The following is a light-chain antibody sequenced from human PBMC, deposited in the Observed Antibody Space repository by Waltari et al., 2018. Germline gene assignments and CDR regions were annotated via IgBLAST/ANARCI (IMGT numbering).Light chain of an antibody. Sequence: EIVMTQSPDALSVSPGESATLSCRASESVGSALALYQQRPGQPPRLLIYGAATRATGIPARFSGSGSGTEVTLTISSLQSEDFAVYYCQQYNYWRTFGQGTKVEIK. CDR3: QQYNYWRT. V-gene: IGKV3-15*01. CDR2: GAA. CDR1: ESVGSA. J-gene: IGKJ1*01.